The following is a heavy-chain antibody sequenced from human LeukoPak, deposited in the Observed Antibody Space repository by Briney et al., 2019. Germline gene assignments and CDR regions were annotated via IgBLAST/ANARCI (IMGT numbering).Heavy chain of an antibody. Sequence: GGSLRLSCAASGFSFSTYSFSWVRQAPGKGLEWVSGISASGGDTFYADSVKGRFTISRDKSKNTLYLQMNSLRAEDTAVYYCAKKYDSSGYYSAFFDYWGQGTLVTVSS. CDR1: GFSFSTYS. V-gene: IGHV3-23*01. D-gene: IGHD3-22*01. CDR3: AKKYDSSGYYSAFFDY. CDR2: ISASGGDT. J-gene: IGHJ4*02.